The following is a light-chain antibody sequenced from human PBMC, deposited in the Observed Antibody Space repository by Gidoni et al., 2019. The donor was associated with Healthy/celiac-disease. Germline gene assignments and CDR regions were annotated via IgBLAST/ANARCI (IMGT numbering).Light chain of an antibody. CDR3: QQYYSTPRWT. CDR2: WAS. Sequence: NCKSSQSVLYSSNNKNYLAWYQQKPGQPPKLLIYWASTRESGVPDRFSGSGSGTDFTLTISSLQAEDVAVYYCQQYYSTPRWTFGQXTKVEIK. V-gene: IGKV4-1*01. CDR1: QSVLYSSNNKNY. J-gene: IGKJ1*01.